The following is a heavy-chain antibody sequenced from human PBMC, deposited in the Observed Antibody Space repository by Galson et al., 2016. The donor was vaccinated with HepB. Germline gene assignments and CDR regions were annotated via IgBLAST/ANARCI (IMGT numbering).Heavy chain of an antibody. CDR2: VQYSGTT. J-gene: IGHJ4*02. V-gene: IGHV4-61*03. D-gene: IGHD1-14*01. CDR3: ARLLRQTEY. Sequence: LSLTCSVSGGSVSSGSYYWSRIRQSPGKGLEMLGYVQYSGTTNYNPSLKSRVTISVAPSKTHFSLTLTSVTAADTAVYYCARLLRQTEYWGQGTLVTVSS. CDR1: GGSVSSGSYY.